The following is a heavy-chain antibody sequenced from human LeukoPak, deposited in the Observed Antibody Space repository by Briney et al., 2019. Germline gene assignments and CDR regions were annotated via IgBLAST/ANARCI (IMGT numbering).Heavy chain of an antibody. D-gene: IGHD5-24*01. V-gene: IGHV1-46*01. CDR2: INPSGGST. CDR1: GYTFTRYY. J-gene: IGHJ4*02. Sequence: APVKVSCKASGYTFTRYYMHWVRQAPGQGLEWMGIINPSGGSTSYAQKFQGRVTMTRDTSTSTVYMELSSLRSEDTAVYYCASQGSYGYNYDYWGQGTLVTVSS. CDR3: ASQGSYGYNYDY.